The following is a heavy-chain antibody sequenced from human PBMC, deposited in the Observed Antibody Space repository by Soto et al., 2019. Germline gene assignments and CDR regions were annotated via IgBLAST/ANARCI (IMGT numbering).Heavy chain of an antibody. CDR1: GYTFTSYY. V-gene: IGHV1-46*01. CDR2: INPSGGST. J-gene: IGHJ4*02. CDR3: AESDSTLGTFDY. Sequence: VASVKVSCKASGYTFTSYYMHWVRQAPGQGLEWMGIINPSGGSTSYAQKFQGRVTMTRDTSTSTVYMELSSLRSEDTAVYYCAESDSTLGTFDYWGQGTLVTVSS. D-gene: IGHD7-27*01.